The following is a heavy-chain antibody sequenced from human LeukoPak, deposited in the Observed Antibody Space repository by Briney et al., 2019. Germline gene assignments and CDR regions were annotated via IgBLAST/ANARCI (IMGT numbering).Heavy chain of an antibody. D-gene: IGHD3-10*01. V-gene: IGHV3-72*01. J-gene: IGHJ2*01. CDR3: ARESGGGVLGYFDL. CDR1: GFTFSDHC. Sequence: GGSLRLSCAASGFTFSDHCMDWVRQAPGKGLEWDGRTRNKANSYTTEYAASVKGRFTISRDDSKKSLYLQMNSLKTEDTAVYYCARESGGGVLGYFDLWGRGTLVSVSS. CDR2: TRNKANSYTT.